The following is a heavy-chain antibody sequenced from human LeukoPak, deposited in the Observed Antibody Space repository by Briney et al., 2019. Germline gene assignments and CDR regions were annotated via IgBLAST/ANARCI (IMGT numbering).Heavy chain of an antibody. V-gene: IGHV1-46*01. D-gene: IGHD3-22*01. CDR3: ARLPYYYDSSGYYRDYYFDY. CDR1: GYTFTSYY. J-gene: IGHJ4*02. Sequence: ASVKVSCKASGYTFTSYYMHWVRQAPGQGLEWMGIINPSGGSTSYAQKFQGRVTMTSDTSTSTAYLQWSSLKASDTAMYYCARLPYYYDSSGYYRDYYFDYWGQGTLVTVSS. CDR2: INPSGGST.